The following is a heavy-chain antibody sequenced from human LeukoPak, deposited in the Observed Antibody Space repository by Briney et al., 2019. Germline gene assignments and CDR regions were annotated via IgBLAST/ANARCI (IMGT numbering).Heavy chain of an antibody. V-gene: IGHV3-23*01. J-gene: IGHJ4*02. D-gene: IGHD3-16*01. Sequence: GGSLRLSCAASGFTFSSYAMSWVRHAPGKGLEWVSTIGGTGVRTYYADSVKGRFTISRDNSKNTLYLQINSLRAEDTAVYFCAKDRLGGPYFFHYWGQGTLVTVSS. CDR2: IGGTGVRT. CDR1: GFTFSSYA. CDR3: AKDRLGGPYFFHY.